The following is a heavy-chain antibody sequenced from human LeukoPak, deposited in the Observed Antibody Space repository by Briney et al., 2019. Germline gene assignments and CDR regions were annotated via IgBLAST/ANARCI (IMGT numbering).Heavy chain of an antibody. Sequence: SETLSLTCNVSNGSITSYYWGWVRQPPGKGLEFIGYIHYSGSTNYNPSLKSRVARSAEKSKNQFSLKLSSVTAADTALYFCVKSIASRGEIVFDIGGQGTMVTVSS. D-gene: IGHD6-6*01. V-gene: IGHV4-59*01. CDR2: IHYSGST. CDR3: VKSIASRGEIVFDI. CDR1: NGSITSYY. J-gene: IGHJ3*02.